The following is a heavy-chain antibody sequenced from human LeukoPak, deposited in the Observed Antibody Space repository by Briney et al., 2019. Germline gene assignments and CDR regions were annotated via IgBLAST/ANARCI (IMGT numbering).Heavy chain of an antibody. J-gene: IGHJ5*02. CDR1: GYSISSGYY. V-gene: IGHV4-38-2*02. CDR3: ASQTPVGATREET. D-gene: IGHD1-26*01. CDR2: IYHSGST. Sequence: SETLSLTCTVSGYSISSGYYWGWIRQPPGKGLEWIGSIYHSGSTYYNPSLKSRVTISVDTSKNQFSLKLSSVTAADTAVYYCASQTPVGATREETWGQGTLVTVSS.